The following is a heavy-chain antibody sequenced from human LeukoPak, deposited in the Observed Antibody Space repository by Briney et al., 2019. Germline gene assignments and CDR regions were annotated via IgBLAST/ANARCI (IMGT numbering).Heavy chain of an antibody. Sequence: SETLSLTCTVSGGSISSYYWSWIRQPPGKGLEWIGEINHSGSTNYNPSLKSRVTISVDTSKNQFSLKLSSVTAADTAVYYCASTYCSSTSCRFIDYWGQGTLVTVSS. J-gene: IGHJ4*02. V-gene: IGHV4-34*01. D-gene: IGHD2-2*01. CDR2: INHSGST. CDR1: GGSISSYY. CDR3: ASTYCSSTSCRFIDY.